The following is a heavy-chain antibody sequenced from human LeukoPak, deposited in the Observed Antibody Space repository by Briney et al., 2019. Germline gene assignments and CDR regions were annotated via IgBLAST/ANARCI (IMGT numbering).Heavy chain of an antibody. CDR2: INHSGST. CDR3: ARGHWAGYDSSGYYRYYYYYYYMDV. CDR1: GGSFSGYY. J-gene: IGHJ6*03. D-gene: IGHD3-22*01. Sequence: PSETLSLTCAVYGGSFSGYYWSWIRQPPGKGLEWIGEINHSGSTNYNPSLKSRVTISVDTSKNQFSLKLSSVTAADTAVYYCARGHWAGYDSSGYYRYYYYYYYMDVWSKGTTVTVSS. V-gene: IGHV4-34*01.